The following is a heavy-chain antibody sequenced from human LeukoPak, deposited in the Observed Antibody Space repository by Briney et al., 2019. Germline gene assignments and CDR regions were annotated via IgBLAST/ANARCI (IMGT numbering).Heavy chain of an antibody. CDR3: AKAAPVVAATSVGVDY. V-gene: IGHV3-30*18. CDR1: GFTFSSYG. Sequence: GGSLRLSCAASGFTFSSYGMHWVRQAPGKGLEWVAVISYDGSNKYYADSVKGRFTISRDNSKNTLYLQMNSLRAEDTAVYYCAKAAPVVAATSVGVDYWGQGTLVTVSS. CDR2: ISYDGSNK. D-gene: IGHD2-15*01. J-gene: IGHJ4*02.